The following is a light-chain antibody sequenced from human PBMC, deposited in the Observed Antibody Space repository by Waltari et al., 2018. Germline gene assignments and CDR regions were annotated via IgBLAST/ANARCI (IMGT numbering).Light chain of an antibody. V-gene: IGKV3-15*01. CDR2: YTS. CDR1: QSFGGS. J-gene: IGKJ1*01. CDR3: QQYKSWPWT. Sequence: EMVMTQTPATLSVSPGDTATLSCRASQSFGGSLAWYQQRPGQTPRLLIYYTSNRATEIPDRFSGSGSGTEFALTISGVQSEDVAVYYCQQYKSWPWTCGQGTKVEIK.